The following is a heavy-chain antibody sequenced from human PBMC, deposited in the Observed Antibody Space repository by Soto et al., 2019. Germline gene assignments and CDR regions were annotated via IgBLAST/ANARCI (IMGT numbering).Heavy chain of an antibody. Sequence: PSETLSLTCAVSGGSISSSNWWSWVRQPPGKGLEWIGEIYHSGSTNYNPSLKSRVTISVDKSKNQFSLKMTSVTAADTALYYCARRGYTGQRGGFFFDFWGHGALVTVSS. D-gene: IGHD5-12*01. CDR1: GGSISSSNW. J-gene: IGHJ4*01. V-gene: IGHV4-4*02. CDR2: IYHSGST. CDR3: ARRGYTGQRGGFFFDF.